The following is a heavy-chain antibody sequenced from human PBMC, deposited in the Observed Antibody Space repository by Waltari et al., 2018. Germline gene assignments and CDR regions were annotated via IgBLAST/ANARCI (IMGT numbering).Heavy chain of an antibody. CDR1: GYSIISHP. V-gene: IGHV4-59*11. Sequence: QVRLPESGPGLVKASETLSLPCTVSGYSIISHPWGWIRQTPGKGLEWIGYMHFSGRVNYNPSFRSRLTLSIDKNQFYMKLSSVTAADTAIYYCARDRGGFEHFDWFLSIWGQGKMVAVSS. J-gene: IGHJ3*02. D-gene: IGHD3-9*01. CDR3: ARDRGGFEHFDWFLSI. CDR2: MHFSGRV.